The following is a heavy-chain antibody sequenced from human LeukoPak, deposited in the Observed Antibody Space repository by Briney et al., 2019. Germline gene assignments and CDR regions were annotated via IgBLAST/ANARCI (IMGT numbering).Heavy chain of an antibody. V-gene: IGHV3-23*01. CDR1: GFTFSSYA. J-gene: IGHJ5*01. CDR3: AKLRVLSSSSENNWFDS. Sequence: PGGSLRLSCAASGFTFSSYAMSWVRQAPGKGLEWVSAISGTGGRTYYADSVKGRFTISRDNSKNTLYLQMNSLRAEDTAVYYCAKLRVLSSSSENNWFDSWGQGTLVTVYS. CDR2: ISGTGGRT. D-gene: IGHD6-6*01.